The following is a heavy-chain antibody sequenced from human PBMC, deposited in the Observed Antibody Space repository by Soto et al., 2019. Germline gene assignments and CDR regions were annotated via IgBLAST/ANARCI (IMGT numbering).Heavy chain of an antibody. CDR1: GYSFPGFW. J-gene: IGHJ4*02. V-gene: IGHV5-51*01. CDR3: ARRGAGYNYDY. D-gene: IGHD5-12*01. Sequence: LKISCGASGYSFPGFWIVWVRQMPGKGLEWMGIIFPADSDTRYSPSFQGQVTISVDKSISTAYLQWSSLKASDTAMYYCARRGAGYNYDYWGQGTLVTVSS. CDR2: IFPADSDT.